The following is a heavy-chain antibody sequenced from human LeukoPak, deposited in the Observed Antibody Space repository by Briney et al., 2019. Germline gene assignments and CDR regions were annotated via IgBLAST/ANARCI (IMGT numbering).Heavy chain of an antibody. Sequence: PSQTLSLTCTVSGGSISSGGYYWSWIRQHPGKGLEWIGYIYYSGSTYYNPSLKSRVTISVDTSKNQFSLKLSSVTAADTAVYYCARGYPPGTPFDYWGQGTLVTVSS. CDR1: GGSISSGGYY. D-gene: IGHD5-18*01. V-gene: IGHV4-31*03. CDR3: ARGYPPGTPFDY. CDR2: IYYSGST. J-gene: IGHJ4*02.